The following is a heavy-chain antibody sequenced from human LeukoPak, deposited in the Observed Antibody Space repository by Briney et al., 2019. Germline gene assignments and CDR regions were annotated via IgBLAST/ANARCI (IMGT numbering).Heavy chain of an antibody. CDR1: GFTFDDYG. CDR3: ARGDSRGYYYTSGFDP. J-gene: IGHJ5*02. Sequence: PGGSLRLSCAASGFTFDDYGMSWVRQAPGKGLEWVSGINWNSGSTGYANSVKGRFTISRDNAKNSLYLQMNSLRAEDTAVYYCARGDSRGYYYTSGFDPWGQGTLVTVSS. CDR2: INWNSGST. V-gene: IGHV3-20*04. D-gene: IGHD3-22*01.